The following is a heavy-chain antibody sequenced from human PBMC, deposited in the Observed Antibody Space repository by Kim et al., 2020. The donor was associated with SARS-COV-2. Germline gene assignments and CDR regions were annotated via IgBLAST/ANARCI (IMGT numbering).Heavy chain of an antibody. CDR2: ISGSGGST. J-gene: IGHJ4*02. CDR3: AKGRYYYDSSGYYYESGYFDY. CDR1: GFTFSSYA. D-gene: IGHD3-22*01. Sequence: GGSLRLSCAASGFTFSSYAMSWVRQAPGKGLEWVSAISGSGGSTYYADSVKGRFTISRDNSKNTLYLQMNSLRAEDTAVYYCAKGRYYYDSSGYYYESGYFDYWGQGTLVTVSS. V-gene: IGHV3-23*01.